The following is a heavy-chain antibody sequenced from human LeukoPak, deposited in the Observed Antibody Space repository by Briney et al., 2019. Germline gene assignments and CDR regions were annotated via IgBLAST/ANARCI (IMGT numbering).Heavy chain of an antibody. D-gene: IGHD4-23*01. CDR3: ARVSYGGIVIFDY. CDR1: GGSISSGSYY. J-gene: IGHJ4*02. CDR2: IYTSGST. Sequence: SETLSLTCTVSGGSISSGSYYWRWLRQPAGKGLEWIGRIYTSGSTNYNPSLKSRVTISVDTSKNQFSLKLSSVTAADTAVYYCARVSYGGIVIFDYWGQGTLVTVSS. V-gene: IGHV4-61*02.